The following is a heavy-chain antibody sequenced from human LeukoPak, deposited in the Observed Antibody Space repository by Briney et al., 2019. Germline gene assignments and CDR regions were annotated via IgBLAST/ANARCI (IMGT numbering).Heavy chain of an antibody. V-gene: IGHV3-23*01. CDR1: GFIFSNYG. Sequence: AGRSLRLSCAGSGFIFSNYGMHWVRQAPGKGLEWVSGISGSGVSTYYADSVKGRFTISRDNSKNTLYLQVNSLRAEDTAVFYCAKGGISSAAGLDYWGQGTLVTVSS. CDR2: ISGSGVST. CDR3: AKGGISSAAGLDY. J-gene: IGHJ4*02. D-gene: IGHD6-13*01.